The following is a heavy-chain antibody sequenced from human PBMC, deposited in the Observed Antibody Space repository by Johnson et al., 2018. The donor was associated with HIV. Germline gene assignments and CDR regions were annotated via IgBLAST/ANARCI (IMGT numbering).Heavy chain of an antibody. CDR2: IYSGGST. D-gene: IGHD2-8*02. V-gene: IGHV3-66*02. Sequence: VQLVESGGGVVQPRRSLRLSCAASGFTVSSNYMSWVRQAPGKGLEWVSVIYSGGSTYYADSVKGRFTISRDNSKNTLYLQMNSLRGEDTAVYYCARSMYWPDAFDIWGQGTMVTVSS. CDR1: GFTVSSNY. CDR3: ARSMYWPDAFDI. J-gene: IGHJ3*02.